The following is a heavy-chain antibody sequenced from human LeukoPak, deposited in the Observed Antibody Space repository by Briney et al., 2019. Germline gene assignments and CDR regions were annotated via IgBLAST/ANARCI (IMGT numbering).Heavy chain of an antibody. CDR3: AKVSGSGSYYGRYY. D-gene: IGHD1-26*01. CDR1: GFTFSRSW. CDR2: IISDGSST. Sequence: GRSLRLSCAASGFTFSRSWMRWARHAPGKGLMWVARIISDGSSTRYADSVKGRFTISRDDAKNTLYLQMNGLRAEDTAVYYCAKVSGSGSYYGRYYWGQGTLVTVSS. V-gene: IGHV3-74*01. J-gene: IGHJ4*02.